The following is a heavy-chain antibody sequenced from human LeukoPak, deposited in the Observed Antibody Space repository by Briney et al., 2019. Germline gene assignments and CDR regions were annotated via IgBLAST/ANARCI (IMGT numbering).Heavy chain of an antibody. CDR1: GGSFSGYY. CDR3: ARGGGYCSSTSCYGYYYYGMDV. D-gene: IGHD2-2*01. CDR2: INHSGST. V-gene: IGHV4-34*01. J-gene: IGHJ6*02. Sequence: PSETLSLTCAVYGGSFSGYYWSWIRQPPGKGLEWIGEINHSGSTNYNPSLKSRVTISVDTSKNQFSLKLSSVTAADTAVYYCARGGGYCSSTSCYGYYYYGMDVWGQGTTVTVSS.